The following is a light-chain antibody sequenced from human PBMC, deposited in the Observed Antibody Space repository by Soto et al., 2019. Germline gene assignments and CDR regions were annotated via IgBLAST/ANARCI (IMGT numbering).Light chain of an antibody. V-gene: IGKV1-5*01. CDR3: QRDITYST. CDR1: QSISTS. Sequence: DIQMTQSPSTLSASVGDTVTITCRASQSISTSLAWYQQKPGKAPNLLISGASTLEEGVPSRFRGSGSVKEFTLTSTSLQADDFAAYYCQRDITYSTFGQGTRVEIE. CDR2: GAS. J-gene: IGKJ1*01.